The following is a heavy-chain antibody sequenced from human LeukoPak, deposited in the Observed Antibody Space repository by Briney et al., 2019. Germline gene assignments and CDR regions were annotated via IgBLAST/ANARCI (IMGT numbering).Heavy chain of an antibody. CDR3: ARFSASSLAKNWFDP. CDR2: IYPGDSET. CDR1: GYSFTSYW. V-gene: IGHV5-51*01. Sequence: GESLKISCKGSGYSFTSYWIGWMRQMAGKGLEWMGIIYPGDSETRYSPSFQGQVTISADKSISTAYLQWSSLKASDSAMYYCARFSASSLAKNWFDPWGQGTLVTVSS. J-gene: IGHJ5*02. D-gene: IGHD5-12*01.